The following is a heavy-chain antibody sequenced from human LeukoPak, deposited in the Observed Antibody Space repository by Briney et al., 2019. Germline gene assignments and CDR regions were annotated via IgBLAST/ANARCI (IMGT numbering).Heavy chain of an antibody. V-gene: IGHV1-2*06. J-gene: IGHJ4*02. CDR3: ARDLSSTSNWELDY. CDR2: INPNSGDT. Sequence: ASVKVSCKASGYTFTGYLMHWVRQAPGQGLEWMGRINPNSGDTEYAQTFQGRVTMTRDTSISTAYMDLSRLRSDDTAVYYCARDLSSTSNWELDYWGQGTLVTVSS. CDR1: GYTFTGYL. D-gene: IGHD7-27*01.